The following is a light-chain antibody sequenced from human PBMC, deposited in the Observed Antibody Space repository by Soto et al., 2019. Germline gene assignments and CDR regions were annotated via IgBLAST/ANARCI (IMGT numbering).Light chain of an antibody. CDR3: QQYNVWPLT. CDR1: QSVNSN. J-gene: IGKJ4*01. V-gene: IGKV3-15*01. CDR2: VAS. Sequence: EIVMTQSPATLSVSPGDRATLSCRASQSVNSNLAWYQQKPGQTPKLLIYVASTRATGIPARFSGSGSGTEFNLTISSLQSEDFAVYYCQQYNVWPLTFGGGTKVEFK.